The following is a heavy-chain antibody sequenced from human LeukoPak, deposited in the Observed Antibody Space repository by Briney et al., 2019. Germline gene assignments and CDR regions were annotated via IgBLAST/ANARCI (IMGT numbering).Heavy chain of an antibody. CDR3: AKDPYRASSGLVDY. D-gene: IGHD5-12*01. Sequence: GGSLRLSCVASGSTFSTYPMSWVRQAAGKGLEWVSSISGSGGTTYYADSVKGRFTISRDNSKNTLYLQMNSLRAEDTAVYYCAKDPYRASSGLVDYWGQGTLVTVSS. J-gene: IGHJ4*02. CDR2: ISGSGGTT. V-gene: IGHV3-23*01. CDR1: GSTFSTYP.